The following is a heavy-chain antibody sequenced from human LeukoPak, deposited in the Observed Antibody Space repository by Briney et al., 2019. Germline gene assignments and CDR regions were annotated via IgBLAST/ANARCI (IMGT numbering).Heavy chain of an antibody. J-gene: IGHJ6*03. CDR3: ARHRPTVDYYYYYYMDV. D-gene: IGHD4-11*01. CDR2: IFTSGST. V-gene: IGHV4-61*02. Sequence: SETLSLTCTVSGGSINNGNHFWTWIRQPAGKGLEWIGRIFTSGSTNYNPSLKSRLTMSIDTSKNQFSLKLSSVTAADTAVYYCARHRPTVDYYYYYYMDVWGKGTTVTVSS. CDR1: GGSINNGNHF.